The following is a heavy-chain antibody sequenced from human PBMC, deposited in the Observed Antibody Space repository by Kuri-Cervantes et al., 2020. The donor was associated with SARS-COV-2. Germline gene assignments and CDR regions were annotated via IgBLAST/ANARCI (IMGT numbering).Heavy chain of an antibody. CDR1: GFTVSSNY. J-gene: IGHJ6*02. CDR2: IYSGGST. CDR3: SRGYGSGSYYIYYYGMDV. Sequence: GESLKISCAASGFTVSSNYMSWVRQAPGKGLEWVSAIYSGGSTYYADSVKGRFTISRHNSKNTLYLQMNSLRAEDTAVYYCSRGYGSGSYYIYYYGMDVWGQGPTVTVSS. D-gene: IGHD3-10*01. V-gene: IGHV3-53*04.